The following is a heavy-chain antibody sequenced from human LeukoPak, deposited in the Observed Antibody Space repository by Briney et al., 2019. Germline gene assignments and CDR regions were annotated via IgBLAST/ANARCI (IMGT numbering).Heavy chain of an antibody. CDR2: ISSSGATI. V-gene: IGHV3-11*04. J-gene: IGHJ4*02. Sequence: GGSLRLSCAASGFTFSDFHMSWIRQAPGKGPEWVSYISSSGATIYYADSVKGRFTISRDNAKNSLYLQMNSLRAEDTAMYYCARDSAAFSKYVGDYWGQGTLVTVSS. CDR1: GFTFSDFH. D-gene: IGHD4-11*01. CDR3: ARDSAAFSKYVGDY.